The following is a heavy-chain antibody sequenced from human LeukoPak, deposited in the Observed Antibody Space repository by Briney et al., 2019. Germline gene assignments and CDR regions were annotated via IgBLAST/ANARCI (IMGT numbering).Heavy chain of an antibody. V-gene: IGHV3-30-3*01. CDR3: AREQWLTTDY. D-gene: IGHD6-19*01. CDR2: ISYDGSNK. J-gene: IGHJ4*02. CDR1: GFTFSSYA. Sequence: GGSLRLSCAASGFTFSSYAMHWVRQAPGKGLEWVAVISYDGSNKYYADSVKGRFTISRDNSKDTLYLQMNSLRAEDTAVYYCAREQWLTTDYWGQGTLVTVSS.